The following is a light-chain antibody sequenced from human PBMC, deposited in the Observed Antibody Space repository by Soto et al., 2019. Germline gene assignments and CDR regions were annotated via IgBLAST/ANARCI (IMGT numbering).Light chain of an antibody. CDR3: AAWEDSRGGPYV. Sequence: QSVLTQPPSASGTPGQRVTISCSGSSSNIGSNYVYWYQQLPGTAPKLLIYRNNQRPSGVPDRFSGSKSGTSASLAISGLRSEDEADYYCAAWEDSRGGPYVFGTGTKVTAL. CDR1: SSNIGSNY. CDR2: RNN. J-gene: IGLJ1*01. V-gene: IGLV1-47*01.